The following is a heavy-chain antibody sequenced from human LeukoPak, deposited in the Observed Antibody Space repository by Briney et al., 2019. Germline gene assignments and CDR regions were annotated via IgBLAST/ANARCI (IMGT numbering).Heavy chain of an antibody. CDR1: GFTFSSYG. Sequence: GGSLRLSCAASGFTFSSYGMHWVRQAPGKGLEWVAVISYDGSNKYYADSVKGRFTISRGNSKNTLYLQMNSLRAEDTAVYYCAKQYQPLLKYYFDYWGQGTLVTVSS. J-gene: IGHJ4*02. D-gene: IGHD2-2*01. CDR3: AKQYQPLLKYYFDY. V-gene: IGHV3-30*18. CDR2: ISYDGSNK.